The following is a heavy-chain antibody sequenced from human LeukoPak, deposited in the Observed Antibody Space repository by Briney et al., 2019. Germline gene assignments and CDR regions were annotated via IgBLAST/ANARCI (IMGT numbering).Heavy chain of an antibody. V-gene: IGHV3-23*01. CDR1: GFTFSSYA. CDR3: ARDRFWTGYSSSWEGY. J-gene: IGHJ4*02. CDR2: ISGSGGST. D-gene: IGHD6-13*01. Sequence: PGGSLRLSCAASGFTFSSYAMSWVRQAPGKGLEWVSAISGSGGSTYYADSVKGRFTISRDNSKNTLYLQMNSLRAEDTAVYYCARDRFWTGYSSSWEGYWGQGTLVTVSS.